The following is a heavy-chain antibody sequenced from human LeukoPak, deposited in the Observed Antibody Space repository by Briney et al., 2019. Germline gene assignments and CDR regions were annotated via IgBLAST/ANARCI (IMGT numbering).Heavy chain of an antibody. CDR3: ARDSDYSNYSLDY. D-gene: IGHD4-11*01. Sequence: ASMKVSCKASGYTFTGYYMHWVRQAPGQGLEWMGWINPNSGGTNYAQKFQGRVTMTRDTSISTAYMELSRLRSDDTAVYYCARDSDYSNYSLDYWGQGTLVTVSS. J-gene: IGHJ4*02. CDR2: INPNSGGT. CDR1: GYTFTGYY. V-gene: IGHV1-2*02.